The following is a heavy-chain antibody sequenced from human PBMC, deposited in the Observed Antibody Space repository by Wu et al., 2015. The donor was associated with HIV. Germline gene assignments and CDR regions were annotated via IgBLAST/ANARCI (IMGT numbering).Heavy chain of an antibody. Sequence: QVQLVQSGAEVKKPGASVKVSCKASGYTFISYAISWVRQAPGQGLEWMGRIIPIFGTANYAQKFQGRVTITADESTSTAYMELSSLRSEDTAVYYCARVYCSGGSCYSELDYWGQGTLVTVSS. D-gene: IGHD2-15*01. CDR3: ARVYCSGGSCYSELDY. V-gene: IGHV1-69*13. CDR2: IIPIFGTA. J-gene: IGHJ4*02. CDR1: GYTFISYA.